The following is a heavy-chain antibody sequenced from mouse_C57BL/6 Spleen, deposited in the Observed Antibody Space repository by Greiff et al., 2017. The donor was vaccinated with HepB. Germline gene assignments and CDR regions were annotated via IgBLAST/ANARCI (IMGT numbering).Heavy chain of an antibody. Sequence: VQLQQSGAELVRPGASVTLSCKASGYTFTDYEMHWVKQTPVHGLEWIGAIDPETGGTAYNQKFKGKAILTADKSSSTAYMELRSLTSEDSAVYYCTSGNYRYYFDYWGQGTTLTVSS. V-gene: IGHV1-15*01. CDR3: TSGNYRYYFDY. D-gene: IGHD2-1*01. CDR1: GYTFTDYE. CDR2: IDPETGGT. J-gene: IGHJ2*01.